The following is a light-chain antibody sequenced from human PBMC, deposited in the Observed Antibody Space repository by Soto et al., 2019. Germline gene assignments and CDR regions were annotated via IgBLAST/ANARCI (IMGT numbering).Light chain of an antibody. Sequence: EIVLTQSPGTLSLSPGERATLSCRASQTVGSGYLAWYQQKPGQAPRLLIHTASSRATGIPDRFSGSGSGTDFTLTISRLEPEEFALYYCQQYSNSPYTFGQGSKLEIK. V-gene: IGKV3-20*01. CDR3: QQYSNSPYT. J-gene: IGKJ2*01. CDR2: TAS. CDR1: QTVGSGY.